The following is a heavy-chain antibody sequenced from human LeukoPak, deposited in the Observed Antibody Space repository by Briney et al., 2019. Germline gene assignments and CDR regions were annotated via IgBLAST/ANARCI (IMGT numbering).Heavy chain of an antibody. CDR1: GYTFTDYY. CDR2: INPNDGDT. J-gene: IGHJ4*02. V-gene: IGHV1-2*02. D-gene: IGHD2-2*01. CDR3: ARANFLYCSSTTCLFDY. Sequence: ASVKVSCKASGYTFTDYYMHWVRQAPGQGFEWMGWINPNDGDTNYAQKFQGRVTMTRDTSISTAHMEVSRLRSDDTAVYCCARANFLYCSSTTCLFDYWGQGTLVTVSS.